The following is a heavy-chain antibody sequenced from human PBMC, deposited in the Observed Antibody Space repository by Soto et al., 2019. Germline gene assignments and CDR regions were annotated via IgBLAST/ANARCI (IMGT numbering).Heavy chain of an antibody. CDR3: TRATVLAYGMDV. CDR1: GGSINSGGYY. Sequence: QVQLQESGPGLVKPSQNLSLTCTVSGGSINSGGYYWSWIRQHPGKGLEWIGYIYYSGTTYSNPSLKSRVIISVDTSKNQFSLKLSSVTAADTAAYYCTRATVLAYGMDVWGQGTTVTVSS. D-gene: IGHD4-17*01. J-gene: IGHJ6*02. CDR2: IYYSGTT. V-gene: IGHV4-31*03.